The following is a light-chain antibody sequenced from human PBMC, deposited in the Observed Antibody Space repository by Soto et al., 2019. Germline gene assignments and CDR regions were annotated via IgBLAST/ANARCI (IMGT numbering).Light chain of an antibody. J-gene: IGKJ1*01. CDR1: QGISSY. V-gene: IGKV1-8*01. CDR2: AAS. CDR3: QNYNSYSEA. Sequence: AIRMTQSPSSLSASTGDTVTITCRASQGISSYLAWYQQKPGKAPKLLIYAASTLQSGVPSRFSGSGSGTEFTLNISSLQPDDFATYYCQNYNSYSEAFGQGTKVDI.